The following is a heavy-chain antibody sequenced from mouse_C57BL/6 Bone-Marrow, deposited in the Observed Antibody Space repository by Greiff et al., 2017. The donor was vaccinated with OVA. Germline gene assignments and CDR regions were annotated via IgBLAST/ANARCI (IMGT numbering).Heavy chain of an antibody. Sequence: EVKVEESGGGLVKPGGSLKLSCAASGFTFSSYAMSWVRQTPEKRLEWVATLSDGGSYTYYPDNVKGRFTISIDNAKNNRYLQMSQLKSEDTAMYYCAREAYGSSWYFDVGGTGTTGTVSS. J-gene: IGHJ1*03. CDR3: AREAYGSSWYFDV. D-gene: IGHD1-1*01. CDR2: LSDGGSYT. CDR1: GFTFSSYA. V-gene: IGHV5-4*01.